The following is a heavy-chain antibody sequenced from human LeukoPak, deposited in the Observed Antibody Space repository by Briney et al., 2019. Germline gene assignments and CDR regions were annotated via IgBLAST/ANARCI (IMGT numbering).Heavy chain of an antibody. CDR2: ISSSSSYI. CDR3: ARDRLSMGY. D-gene: IGHD2-21*01. CDR1: GFTFSNAW. V-gene: IGHV3-21*01. J-gene: IGHJ4*02. Sequence: GGSLRLSCAASGFTFSNAWMSWVRQAPGKGLEWVSSISSSSSYIYYADSVKGRFTISRDNAKNSLYLQMNSLRAEDTAVYYCARDRLSMGYWGQGTLVTVSS.